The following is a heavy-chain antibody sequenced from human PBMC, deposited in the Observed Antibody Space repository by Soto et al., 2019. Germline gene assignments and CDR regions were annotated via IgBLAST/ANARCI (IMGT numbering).Heavy chain of an antibody. CDR2: IYYSGST. V-gene: IGHV4-39*01. J-gene: IGHJ4*02. Sequence: TSETLSLTCTVSGGSISSSSYYWGWIRQPPGKGLEWIGSIYYSGSTYYTPSLKSRVTISVDTSKNQFSLKLSSVTAADTAVYYCARGITIFGVVSSSDYWGQGTLVTVSS. CDR1: GGSISSSSYY. D-gene: IGHD3-3*01. CDR3: ARGITIFGVVSSSDY.